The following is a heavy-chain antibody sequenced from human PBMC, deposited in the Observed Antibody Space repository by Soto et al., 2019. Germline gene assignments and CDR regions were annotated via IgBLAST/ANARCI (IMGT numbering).Heavy chain of an antibody. D-gene: IGHD2-15*01. V-gene: IGHV3-30*18. CDR2: ISYDGSNK. Sequence: GGSLRLSCAASGFTFSSYGMHWVRQAPGKGLEWVAVISYDGSNKYYADSVKGRFTISRDNSKNTLYLQMNSLRAEDTAVYYCAKEGCSGGSRYSANWFDPSGQAPLVTVS. CDR1: GFTFSSYG. J-gene: IGHJ5*02. CDR3: AKEGCSGGSRYSANWFDP.